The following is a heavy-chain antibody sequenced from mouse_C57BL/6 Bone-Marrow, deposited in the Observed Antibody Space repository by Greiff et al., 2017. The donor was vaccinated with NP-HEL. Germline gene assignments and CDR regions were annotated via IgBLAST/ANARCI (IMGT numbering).Heavy chain of an antibody. CDR1: GFTFSSYG. Sequence: EVQVVESGGDLVKPGGSLKLSCAASGFTFSSYGMSWVRQTPDKRLEWVATISSGGSYTSYPDSVKGRFTISRDNAKNTLYLQMSSLKSEDTAMYYCARLPPYYYGSSYDYWGQGTTLTVSS. CDR2: ISSGGSYT. J-gene: IGHJ2*01. D-gene: IGHD1-1*01. V-gene: IGHV5-6*01. CDR3: ARLPPYYYGSSYDY.